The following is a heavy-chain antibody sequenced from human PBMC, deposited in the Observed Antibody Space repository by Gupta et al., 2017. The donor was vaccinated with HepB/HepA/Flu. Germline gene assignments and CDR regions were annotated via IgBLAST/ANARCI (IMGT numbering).Heavy chain of an antibody. V-gene: IGHV3-7*01. J-gene: IGHJ4*02. CDR1: GFPFSCYL. CDR3: ARAGDSSGWYWY. D-gene: IGHD6-19*01. Sequence: EVQLVESGGGLVQPGGSVGLSCAASGFPFSCYLMRWVRQDPGKGLEWVANIKQDGSEKYYVDSGKGRFTISRDNAKNSLYLQMNSLRAEDTAVYYCARAGDSSGWYWYWGQGTLVTVSS. CDR2: IKQDGSEK.